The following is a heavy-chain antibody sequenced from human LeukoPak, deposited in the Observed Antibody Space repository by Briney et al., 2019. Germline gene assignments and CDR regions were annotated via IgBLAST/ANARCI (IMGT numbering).Heavy chain of an antibody. CDR2: IYYSGST. D-gene: IGHD2-15*01. CDR3: ARHGGYCSGGSCALDAFDI. Sequence: HSETLSLTCTVSGGSISSSSYYWGWIRQPPGKGLEWIGSIYYSGSTYYNPSLKSRVTISVDTSKNQFSLKLSSVTAADTAVYYCARHGGYCSGGSCALDAFDIWGQGTMVTVSS. J-gene: IGHJ3*02. CDR1: GGSISSSSYY. V-gene: IGHV4-39*01.